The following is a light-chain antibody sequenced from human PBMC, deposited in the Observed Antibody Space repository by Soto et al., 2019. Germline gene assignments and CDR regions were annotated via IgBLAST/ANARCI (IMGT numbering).Light chain of an antibody. Sequence: EKVMTQSPATLSVSPGERATLSCRASQSVSSKLAWYQQKTGQAPRLLIYGASTRATGIPARFSGSGSGTEFTLTISSLQSEDFAVYYCQQYNSWPVAFGQVTKVEIK. J-gene: IGKJ1*01. CDR2: GAS. CDR1: QSVSSK. CDR3: QQYNSWPVA. V-gene: IGKV3D-15*01.